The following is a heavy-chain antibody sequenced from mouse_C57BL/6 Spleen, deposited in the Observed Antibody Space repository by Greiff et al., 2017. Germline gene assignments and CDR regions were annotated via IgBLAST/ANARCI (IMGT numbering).Heavy chain of an antibody. CDR2: IRNKANGYTT. CDR3: ARSPAYYSNFFFDY. V-gene: IGHV7-3*01. Sequence: EVHLVESGGGLVQPGGSLSLSCAASGFTFTDYYMSWVRQPPGKALEWLGFIRNKANGYTTEYSASVKGRFTISRDNSQSILYLQMNALRAEDSATYYCARSPAYYSNFFFDYWGQGTTLTVSS. CDR1: GFTFTDYY. D-gene: IGHD2-5*01. J-gene: IGHJ2*01.